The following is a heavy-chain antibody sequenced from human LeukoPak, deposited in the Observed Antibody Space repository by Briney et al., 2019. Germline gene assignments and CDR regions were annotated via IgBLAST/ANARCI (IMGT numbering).Heavy chain of an antibody. CDR2: IYPGDSDN. J-gene: IGHJ4*02. CDR1: GYRFTSYW. Sequence: NHGESLNISCKVSGYRFTSYWSGGVRQMHGKGVEWMWIIYPGDSDNRYSPSFQGQVTIYDDKSISTAYLQWSSLKASDTAMYYCARHGTVTTESDYWGQGTLVTVSS. V-gene: IGHV5-51*01. CDR3: ARHGTVTTESDY. D-gene: IGHD4-17*01.